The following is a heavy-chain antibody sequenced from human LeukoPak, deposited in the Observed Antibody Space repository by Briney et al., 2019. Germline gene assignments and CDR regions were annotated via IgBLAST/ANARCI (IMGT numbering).Heavy chain of an antibody. D-gene: IGHD6-19*01. J-gene: IGHJ4*02. CDR2: IDWTSGTI. V-gene: IGHV3-9*01. CDR1: GFTFDDYA. Sequence: PGGSLRLSCAASGFTFDDYAMHWVRHAPGKGLEWVSGIDWTSGTIGYADSVKGRFTISRDNAKNSLYLQMNSLRAEDTALYYCVKELKQWLGAIDYWGQGTRVTVSS. CDR3: VKELKQWLGAIDY.